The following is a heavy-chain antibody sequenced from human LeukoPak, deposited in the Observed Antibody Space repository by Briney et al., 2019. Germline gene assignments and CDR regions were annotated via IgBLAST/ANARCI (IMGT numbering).Heavy chain of an antibody. CDR3: ASASSHRIAAGGDY. V-gene: IGHV3-21*01. CDR1: GFTFSDYG. CDR2: IIGGPTEL. D-gene: IGHD6-13*01. J-gene: IGHJ4*02. Sequence: GGSLRLSCAASGFTFSDYGMNWVRQAPGKGLEWVSSIIGGPTELYYGDSVKGRFTISRDNAKNTLYLQMNSLRAEDTAVYYCASASSHRIAAGGDYWGQGTLVTVSS.